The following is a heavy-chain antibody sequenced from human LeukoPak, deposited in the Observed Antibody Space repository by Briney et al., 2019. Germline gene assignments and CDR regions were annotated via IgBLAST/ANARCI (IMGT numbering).Heavy chain of an antibody. J-gene: IGHJ6*03. CDR3: ARDRGIVPIHYYYYMDV. CDR1: GFIFGTYG. CDR2: ISYDGSKE. V-gene: IGHV3-30*03. D-gene: IGHD3-10*01. Sequence: GGSLRLSCAASGFIFGTYGMHWVRQAPGKGLEWVAVISYDGSKEYYADSVKGRFTISRDNSKNTLYLQINSLRAEDTAVYYCARDRGIVPIHYYYYMDVWGKGTTVTVSS.